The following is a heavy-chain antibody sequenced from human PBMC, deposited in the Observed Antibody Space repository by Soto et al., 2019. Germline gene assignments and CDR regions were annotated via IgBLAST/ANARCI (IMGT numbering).Heavy chain of an antibody. V-gene: IGHV3-72*01. CDR2: IRRKANSYTT. J-gene: IGHJ4*02. Sequence: EVQLVESGGGLVQPGGSLRLSCAASGFTFSDHYMDWVRQAPGEGLEWIGRIRRKANSYTTTYAASVKGRFTISRDDSENSLYLQMNSLEAEDTAVYHCARALQTGTTTYFDYWGPGTLVTVSS. CDR1: GFTFSDHY. D-gene: IGHD1-1*01. CDR3: ARALQTGTTTYFDY.